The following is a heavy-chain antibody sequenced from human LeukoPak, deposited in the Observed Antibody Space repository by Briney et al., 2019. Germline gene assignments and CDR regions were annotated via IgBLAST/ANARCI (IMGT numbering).Heavy chain of an antibody. J-gene: IGHJ4*02. Sequence: ASVKVSCKASGYTFTGYYMHWVRQAPGQGLEWMGWINPNSGGTNYAQKFQGRVTMTRDTSISTAYMELSRLRSDDTAVYYCARMGVLEGDFSTPYYFDYWGQGTLVTVSS. CDR1: GYTFTGYY. D-gene: IGHD3-3*01. CDR3: ARMGVLEGDFSTPYYFDY. V-gene: IGHV1-2*02. CDR2: INPNSGGT.